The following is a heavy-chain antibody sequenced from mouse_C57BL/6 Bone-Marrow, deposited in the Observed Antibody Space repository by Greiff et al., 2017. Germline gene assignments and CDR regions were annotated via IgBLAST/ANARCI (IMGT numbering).Heavy chain of an antibody. CDR3: GGSGDDYSWFAY. V-gene: IGHV1-81*01. D-gene: IGHD2-4*01. CDR2: IYPCSGNT. J-gene: IGHJ3*01. CDR1: GYTFTSYG. Sequence: QVQLQQSGAELARPGASVKLSCKASGYTFTSYGISWVKQRTGQGLEWIGEIYPCSGNTYYNEKFKGKATMTADKSSSTAYMELRSLTSEDSAVYCCGGSGDDYSWFAYWGQGTLVTVSA.